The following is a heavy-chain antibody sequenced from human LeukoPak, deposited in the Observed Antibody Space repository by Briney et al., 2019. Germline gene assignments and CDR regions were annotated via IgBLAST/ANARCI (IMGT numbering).Heavy chain of an antibody. CDR1: GFTFSSYG. CDR2: ISYDGSSK. Sequence: GRSLRLSCAASGFTFSSYGMHWVRQAPGKGLEWVAVISYDGSSKYYADSVKGRFTISRDNSKNTLYLQMNSLRAEDTAVYYCAKESGDTPPYFDYWGQGTLVTVSS. CDR3: AKESGDTPPYFDY. D-gene: IGHD3-10*01. V-gene: IGHV3-30*18. J-gene: IGHJ4*02.